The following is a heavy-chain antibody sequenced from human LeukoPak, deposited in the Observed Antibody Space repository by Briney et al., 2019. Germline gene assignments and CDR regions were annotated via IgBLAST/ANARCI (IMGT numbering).Heavy chain of an antibody. CDR1: GLPFSTFV. V-gene: IGHV3-23*01. CDR2: ISGTGDRT. D-gene: IGHD7-27*01. J-gene: IGHJ5*02. CDR3: AISEIILGDP. Sequence: PGGSLRLSCAASGLPFSTFVISWVRQAPGKGLEWVSGISGTGDRTYYADSVKGRFTISRDNSKNTVYLQMNSLRVDDTAVYHCAISEIILGDPWGQGTLVTVSS.